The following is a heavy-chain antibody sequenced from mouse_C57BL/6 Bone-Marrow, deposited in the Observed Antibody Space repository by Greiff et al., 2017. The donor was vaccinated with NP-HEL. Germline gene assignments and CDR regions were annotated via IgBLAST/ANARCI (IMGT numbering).Heavy chain of an antibody. CDR2: IYPRDGST. CDR1: GYTFTSYD. CDR3: ATHYYGSSYRYFDV. D-gene: IGHD1-1*01. Sequence: QVQLQQSGPELVKPGASVKLSCKASGYTFTSYDINWVTQRPGRELAGVGRIYPRDGSTKYNEKFKGKATLTVDTSSSTAYMELHSLTSEDSAVYFCATHYYGSSYRYFDVWGTGTTVTVSS. V-gene: IGHV1-85*01. J-gene: IGHJ1*03.